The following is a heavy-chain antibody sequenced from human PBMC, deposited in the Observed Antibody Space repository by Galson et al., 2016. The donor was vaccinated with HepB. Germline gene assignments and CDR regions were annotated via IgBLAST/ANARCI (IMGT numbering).Heavy chain of an antibody. CDR2: VNSDGSIT. Sequence: SLRLSCAASGFTFSRHWMHWVRQVPGKGLVWVSRVNSDGSITSYADSVKGRFTISRDNGKNTLYLQMNSLRAEDTAVYYCVRDAPLVDSWFDPWGQGTLVTVSS. CDR3: VRDAPLVDSWFDP. V-gene: IGHV3-74*01. J-gene: IGHJ5*02. CDR1: GFTFSRHW.